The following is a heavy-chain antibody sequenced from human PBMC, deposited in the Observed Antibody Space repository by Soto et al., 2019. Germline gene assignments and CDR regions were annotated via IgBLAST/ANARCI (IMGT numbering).Heavy chain of an antibody. CDR1: GFTFSSYW. Sequence: EVQLVESGGGLVQPGESLRLSCAASGFTFSSYWMHWVRQAPGKGLVWVSRIKGDGSSTSYADSVKGRFTISRDNAKNTLYLQMNSLRAEDTAVYYCARSYAGGFGPWGLGTLVTVSS. CDR3: ARSYAGGFGP. D-gene: IGHD4-17*01. V-gene: IGHV3-74*01. CDR2: IKGDGSST. J-gene: IGHJ5*02.